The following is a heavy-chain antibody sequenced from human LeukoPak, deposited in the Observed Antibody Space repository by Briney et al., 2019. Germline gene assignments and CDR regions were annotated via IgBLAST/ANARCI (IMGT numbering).Heavy chain of an antibody. CDR3: ARPKPAAGTVHDLDAFDV. CDR1: GGSISSYY. D-gene: IGHD6-13*01. CDR2: IYYRGNT. Sequence: SETLPLTCSVSGGSISSYYWSWIRQPPGKGLEWIGYIYYRGNTKYNPSLRSRVTISIDTSKNQFSLKLTSVTAADMAMYCCARPKPAAGTVHDLDAFDVWGQGTMVTVSS. J-gene: IGHJ3*01. V-gene: IGHV4-59*08.